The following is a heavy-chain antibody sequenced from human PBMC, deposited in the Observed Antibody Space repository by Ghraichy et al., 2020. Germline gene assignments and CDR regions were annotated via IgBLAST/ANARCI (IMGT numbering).Heavy chain of an antibody. CDR2: IYYSGST. D-gene: IGHD2-15*01. Sequence: SKTLSLTCTVSGGSISSYYWSWIRQPPGKGLEWIGYIYYSGSTNYNPSLKSRVTISVDTSKNQFSLKLSSVTAADTAVYYCARLPEGRVVVAATRYYYYYGMDVWGQGTTVTVSS. V-gene: IGHV4-59*01. J-gene: IGHJ6*02. CDR1: GGSISSYY. CDR3: ARLPEGRVVVAATRYYYYYGMDV.